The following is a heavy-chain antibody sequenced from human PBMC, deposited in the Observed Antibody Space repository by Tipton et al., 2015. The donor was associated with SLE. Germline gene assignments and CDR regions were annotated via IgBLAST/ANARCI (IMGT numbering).Heavy chain of an antibody. Sequence: QVQLVQSGAEVKKPGASVKVSCKASGYTFTGYYMHWVRQAPGQGLEWMGWINPNSGGTNYAQKFQGRVTMTRDTSISTAYMELSRLRSDDTAVYYCARVRGGCSSTSCYENEAYFDYWGQGTLVTVSS. CDR3: ARVRGGCSSTSCYENEAYFDY. CDR2: INPNSGGT. CDR1: GYTFTGYY. V-gene: IGHV1-2*02. J-gene: IGHJ4*02. D-gene: IGHD2-2*01.